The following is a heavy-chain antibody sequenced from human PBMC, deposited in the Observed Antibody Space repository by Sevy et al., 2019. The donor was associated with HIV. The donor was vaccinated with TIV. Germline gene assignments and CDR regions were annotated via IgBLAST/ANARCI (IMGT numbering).Heavy chain of an antibody. CDR2: ISSSSSYI. Sequence: GSLRLSCAASGFTFSSYSMNWVRQAPGKGLEWVSSISSSSSYIYYADSVKGRFTIPRYNAKNSLYLQMNSLRAEDTAVYYCAGLPGSGSSPDMDVWGQGTTVTVSS. D-gene: IGHD3-10*01. CDR3: AGLPGSGSSPDMDV. CDR1: GFTFSSYS. J-gene: IGHJ6*02. V-gene: IGHV3-21*01.